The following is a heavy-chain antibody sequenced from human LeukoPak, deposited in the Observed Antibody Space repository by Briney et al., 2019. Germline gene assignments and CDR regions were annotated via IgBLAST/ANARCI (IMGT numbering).Heavy chain of an antibody. D-gene: IGHD3-10*01. CDR1: GFTVSSNY. V-gene: IGHV3-53*01. Sequence: PGGSLRLSCAASGFTVSSNYMSWARQAPGKGLEWVSIIYSDSTTDYADSVKGRFTISRDNSKNTLYLQMNSLRAEDTAVYYCAKEVTIMVRGATISYWGQGTLVTVSS. CDR2: IYSDSTT. CDR3: AKEVTIMVRGATISY. J-gene: IGHJ4*02.